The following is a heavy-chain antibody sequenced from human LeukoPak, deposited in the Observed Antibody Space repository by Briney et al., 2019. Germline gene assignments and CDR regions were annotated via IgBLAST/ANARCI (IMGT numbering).Heavy chain of an antibody. CDR1: GFTFSSYG. CDR3: AKSYCSSSSCYNSFYYYYMDV. J-gene: IGHJ6*03. Sequence: GGSLRLSCAASGFTFSSYGIHWVRQAPGKGLEWVAVIWYDGSNKYYADSVKGRFTISRDNSKNTLYLQMNSLRAEATAVYYCAKSYCSSSSCYNSFYYYYMDVWGKGTTVTVSS. CDR2: IWYDGSNK. V-gene: IGHV3-33*06. D-gene: IGHD2-2*02.